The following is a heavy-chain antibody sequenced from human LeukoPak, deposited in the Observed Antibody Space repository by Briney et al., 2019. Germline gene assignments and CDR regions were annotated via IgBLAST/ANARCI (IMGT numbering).Heavy chain of an antibody. J-gene: IGHJ2*01. Sequence: SETLSLTCSVSGGSISSYYWSWIRQPPGKGLEWIGYIYYSGSTNYNPSLKSRVTISVDTSKNQFSLKLSSVTAADTAVYYCARAYFYERSGYYSKYWYFDLGGRGSLVTVS. V-gene: IGHV4-59*01. D-gene: IGHD3-22*01. CDR3: ARAYFYERSGYYSKYWYFDL. CDR1: GGSISSYY. CDR2: IYYSGST.